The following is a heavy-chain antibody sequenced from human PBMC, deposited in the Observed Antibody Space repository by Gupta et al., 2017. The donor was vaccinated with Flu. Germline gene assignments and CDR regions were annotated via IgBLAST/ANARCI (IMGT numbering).Heavy chain of an antibody. CDR2: IIPIFGTA. Sequence: GGTFSSYAISWVRQAPGQGLEWMGGIIPIFGTANYAQKFQGRVTITADESTSTAYMELSSLRSEDTAVYYCARATIFGVRIYYYYMDVWGKGT. V-gene: IGHV1-69*01. CDR1: GGTFSSYA. D-gene: IGHD3-3*01. CDR3: ARATIFGVRIYYYYMDV. J-gene: IGHJ6*03.